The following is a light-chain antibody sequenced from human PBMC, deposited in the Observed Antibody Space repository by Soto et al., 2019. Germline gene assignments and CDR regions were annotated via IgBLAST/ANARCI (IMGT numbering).Light chain of an antibody. J-gene: IGKJ3*01. CDR2: GAS. Sequence: EIVLTQSRGTLSLSPGERATLSCRASQSVIISYLAWYQQKPGQAPRLLIYGASSRATGIPDRFSGSGSGTDFTLTISSLEPEDFAVYYCQQYGSSLLFTFGPGTKVDIK. V-gene: IGKV3-20*01. CDR1: QSVIISY. CDR3: QQYGSSLLFT.